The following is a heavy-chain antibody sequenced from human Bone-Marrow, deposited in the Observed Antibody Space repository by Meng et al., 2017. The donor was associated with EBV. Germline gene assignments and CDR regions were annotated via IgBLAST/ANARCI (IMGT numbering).Heavy chain of an antibody. Sequence: QVQLVQSGAEVKKSGASAKISCKASGYSFSTYLIHWVRQVPGQRPEWMGLIHAGTGFTKYSQSFQGRVVITRDTSATTAYMELSSLRSEDSAMYYCARDPDRGELDYWGQGTLFNVSS. CDR1: GYSFSTYL. CDR3: ARDPDRGELDY. CDR2: IHAGTGFT. J-gene: IGHJ4*02. V-gene: IGHV1-3*01. D-gene: IGHD4-17*01.